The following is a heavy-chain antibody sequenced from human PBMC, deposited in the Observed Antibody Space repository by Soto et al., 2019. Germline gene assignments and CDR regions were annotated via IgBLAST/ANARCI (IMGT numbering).Heavy chain of an antibody. CDR2: IIPIFGTA. V-gene: IGHV1-69*13. Sequence: SVKVSCKASGGTFSSYAISWVRQAPGQGLEWMGGIIPIFGTANYAQKFQGRVTITADESTSTAYMELSSLRSEDTAVYYCARDLPAVAGKRSNWFDPWGQGTLVTVSS. D-gene: IGHD6-19*01. CDR3: ARDLPAVAGKRSNWFDP. J-gene: IGHJ5*02. CDR1: GGTFSSYA.